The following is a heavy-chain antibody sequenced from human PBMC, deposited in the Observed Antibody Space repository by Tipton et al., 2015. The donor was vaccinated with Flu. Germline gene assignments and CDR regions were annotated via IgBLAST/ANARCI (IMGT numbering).Heavy chain of an antibody. CDR1: GFAFSIDW. J-gene: IGHJ4*02. D-gene: IGHD5-24*01. CDR2: IKEDGSQK. V-gene: IGHV3-7*01. CDR3: ARAGWGGYNSRAS. Sequence: SLRLSCAASGFAFSIDWMSWVRQAPGKGLEWVANIKEDGSQKYCVDSVRGRFTISRDNGKSLVYLQMDSLRVEDTATYYCARAGWGGYNSRASWGQGTQVIVSS.